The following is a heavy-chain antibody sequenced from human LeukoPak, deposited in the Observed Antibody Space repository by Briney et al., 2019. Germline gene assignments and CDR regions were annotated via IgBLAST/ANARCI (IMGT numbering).Heavy chain of an antibody. CDR2: IKQDGSEK. CDR1: GFTFSNYG. Sequence: PGGSLRLSCAASGFTFSNYGMTWVRQAPGKGLEWVANIKQDGSEKYYVDSVKGRFTISGDNAKNSLYLQMNSLRAGDMAVYYCARGHVWFDPWGQGTLVTVSS. J-gene: IGHJ5*02. CDR3: ARGHVWFDP. V-gene: IGHV3-7*05.